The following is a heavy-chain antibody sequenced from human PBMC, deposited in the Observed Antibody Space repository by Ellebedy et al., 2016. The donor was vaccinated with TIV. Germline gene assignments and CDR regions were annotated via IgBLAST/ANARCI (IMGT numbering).Heavy chain of an antibody. J-gene: IGHJ4*02. V-gene: IGHV4-39*01. CDR1: GVPISSTEYY. Sequence: MPSETLSLTCTVSGVPISSTEYYWGWTRQSPGKGREWIGPIDYDGTTSYNPSLRSRVSISVATSKSQLSLKLSSVTATDAAVYYCARLRPTGTGGRGYFDHWGQGSLVTVSS. CDR3: ARLRPTGTGGRGYFDH. CDR2: IDYDGTT. D-gene: IGHD3-22*01.